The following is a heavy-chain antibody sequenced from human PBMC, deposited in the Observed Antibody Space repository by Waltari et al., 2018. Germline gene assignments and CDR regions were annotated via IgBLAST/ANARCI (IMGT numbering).Heavy chain of an antibody. CDR3: ARAPDYDGPPAGHFDY. V-gene: IGHV3-7*01. D-gene: IGHD4-17*01. J-gene: IGHJ4*02. Sequence: EVQLVESGGGLVQPGGSLRLSCVASGFTFSTFWMNWVRQAPGKGLEWVASISQDGSETWYADSVKGQFTISRDNVKNALVLEMRSVRVEDTAVYYCARAPDYDGPPAGHFDYWGQGTLLTVSS. CDR1: GFTFSTFW. CDR2: ISQDGSET.